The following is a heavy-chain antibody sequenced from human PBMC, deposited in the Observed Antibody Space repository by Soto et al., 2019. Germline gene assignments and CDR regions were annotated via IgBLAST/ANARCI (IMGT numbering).Heavy chain of an antibody. J-gene: IGHJ4*02. CDR2: IFTSGST. D-gene: IGHD2-21*02. CDR3: ARGTGDAFDY. Sequence: KTSETLSLTCTVSGGSINSYSWNWIRQPAGKGLEWIGRIFTSGSTNYNPSLRSRVTVSIDTSKNQFSLRLGSVAAADTALYYCARGTGDAFDYWGQGTLVTVSS. CDR1: GGSINSYS. V-gene: IGHV4-4*07.